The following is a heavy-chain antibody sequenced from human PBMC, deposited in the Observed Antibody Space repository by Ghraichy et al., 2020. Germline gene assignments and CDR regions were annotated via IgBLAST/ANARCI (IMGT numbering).Heavy chain of an antibody. D-gene: IGHD4-17*01. CDR3: ASTDFDY. CDR1: GYTHTRYG. Sequence: ASVKVSCKTSGYTHTRYGISWVRQAPGQGLEWMGWISVHNGNAHSAQKLQGRVTMTTDKSTRTAYMELRSLRSDDTAVYYCASTDFDYWGQGTLVTVSS. V-gene: IGHV1-18*01. J-gene: IGHJ4*02. CDR2: ISVHNGNA.